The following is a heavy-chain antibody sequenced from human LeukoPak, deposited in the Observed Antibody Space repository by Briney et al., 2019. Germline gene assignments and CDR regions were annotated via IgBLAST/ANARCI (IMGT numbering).Heavy chain of an antibody. CDR1: GYTFTSYD. Sequence: ASVKVSCKASGYTFTSYDINWVRQATGQGLEWMGWMNPNSGNTGYAQKFQGRVTMTRNTSISTAYMERSSLSSEDTAVYYCARAIGAARPYYYYYMDVWGKGTTVTVSS. CDR2: MNPNSGNT. V-gene: IGHV1-8*01. J-gene: IGHJ6*03. D-gene: IGHD6-6*01. CDR3: ARAIGAARPYYYYYMDV.